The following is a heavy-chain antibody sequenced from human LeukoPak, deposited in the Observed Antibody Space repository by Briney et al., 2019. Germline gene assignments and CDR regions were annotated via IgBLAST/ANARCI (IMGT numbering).Heavy chain of an antibody. V-gene: IGHV4-34*01. J-gene: IGHJ5*02. CDR1: GGSFSGYY. CDR2: INHSGST. Sequence: SETLSLTCAVYGGSFSGYYWSWIRQPPGKGLEWIGEINHSGSTSYNPSLKSRVTISVDTSKNQFSLKLSSVTAADTAVYYCARGGSIFGVVIRRNWFDPWGQGTLVTVSS. D-gene: IGHD3-3*01. CDR3: ARGGSIFGVVIRRNWFDP.